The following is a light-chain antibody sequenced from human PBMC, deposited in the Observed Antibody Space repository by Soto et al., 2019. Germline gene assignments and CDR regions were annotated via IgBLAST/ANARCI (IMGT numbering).Light chain of an antibody. CDR3: QQRSNWPPIT. J-gene: IGKJ5*01. Sequence: VLTQSPAILFLSPGERATLSCRASQSVSSYLAWYQQKPGQAPRLLIYDASNRATGIPARFSGSGSGTDFTLTISSLEPEDFAVYYCQQRSNWPPITFGQGTRLEIK. CDR2: DAS. CDR1: QSVSSY. V-gene: IGKV3-11*01.